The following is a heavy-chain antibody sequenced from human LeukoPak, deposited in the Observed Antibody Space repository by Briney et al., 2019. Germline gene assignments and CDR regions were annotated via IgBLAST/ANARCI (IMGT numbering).Heavy chain of an antibody. D-gene: IGHD5-18*01. CDR1: GSMSRRYN. Sequence: GGSLRLSCAASGSMSRRYNMNWVRQAPGKGLEWVSYIGDDGTTIHYADSVKGRFTISRDNAKNSLSLQMNSLRAEDTAVYYCARGGYNYGSVFDYWGQGTLVTVSS. V-gene: IGHV3-48*01. CDR2: IGDDGTTI. CDR3: ARGGYNYGSVFDY. J-gene: IGHJ4*02.